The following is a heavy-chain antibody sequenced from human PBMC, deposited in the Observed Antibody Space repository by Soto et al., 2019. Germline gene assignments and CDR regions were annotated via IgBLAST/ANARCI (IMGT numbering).Heavy chain of an antibody. CDR1: GGSISSSSYY. D-gene: IGHD2-8*01. Sequence: SETLSLTCTVSGGSISSSSYYWGWIRQPPGKGLEWIGSIYYSGSTYYNPSLKSRVTISVDTSKNQFSLKLISVTAADTAVYYCARHVAGYCTNGVCYDFDYWGQGTLVTVSS. J-gene: IGHJ4*02. CDR2: IYYSGST. CDR3: ARHVAGYCTNGVCYDFDY. V-gene: IGHV4-39*01.